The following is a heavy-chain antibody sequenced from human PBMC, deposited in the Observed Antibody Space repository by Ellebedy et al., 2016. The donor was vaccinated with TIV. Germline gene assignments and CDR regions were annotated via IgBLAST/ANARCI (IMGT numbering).Heavy chain of an antibody. CDR1: GYSFTSYW. J-gene: IGHJ4*02. CDR2: IYPGDSDT. V-gene: IGHV5-51*01. D-gene: IGHD6-19*01. CDR3: ARPSYSSGWYVDY. Sequence: PGGSLRLSCKGSGYSFTSYWIGRVRQMPGKGLEWMGIIYPGDSDTRYSPSFQGQVTISADKSISTAYLQWSSLKASDTAMYYCARPSYSSGWYVDYWGQGTLVTVSS.